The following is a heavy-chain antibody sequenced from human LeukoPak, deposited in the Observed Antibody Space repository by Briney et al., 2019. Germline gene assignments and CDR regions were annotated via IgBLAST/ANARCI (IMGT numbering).Heavy chain of an antibody. V-gene: IGHV1-3*01. CDR2: INGGNGDA. CDR3: ARAPHGFDY. CDR1: GYTFTSYG. J-gene: IGHJ4*02. Sequence: ASVKVSCKTSGYTFTSYGMHWVRQAPGQRLEWMGWINGGNGDAKYSQKFQGRVTITRDTSASTAYMELSSLRSEDTAVYYCARAPHGFDYWGQGTLVTVSS.